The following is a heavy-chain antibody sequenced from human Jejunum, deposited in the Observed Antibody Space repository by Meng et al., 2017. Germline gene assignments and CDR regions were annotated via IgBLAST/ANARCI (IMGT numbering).Heavy chain of an antibody. J-gene: IGHJ4*02. CDR1: GGSMNSYY. CDR2: IYSSGST. Sequence: PVQASGPGLVKPSATPPLTCTVSGGSMNSYYWSWVRQTAGKGLEWIGRIYSSGSTNYNPSLRSRVLISVDTSKNQFSLKMTSVTAADTATYFCARSKGRDTSGYYYHFDFWGPGTPVTVSS. D-gene: IGHD3-22*01. V-gene: IGHV4-4*07. CDR3: ARSKGRDTSGYYYHFDF.